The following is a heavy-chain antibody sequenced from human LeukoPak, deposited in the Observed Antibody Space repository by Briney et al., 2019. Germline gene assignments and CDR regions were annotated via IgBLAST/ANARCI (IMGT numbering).Heavy chain of an antibody. Sequence: SETLSLTCVVSDYSISSGYYWGWIRQPPGKGLEWIGYIYYSGSTNYNPSLKSRVTISVDTSKNQFSLKLSSVTAADTAVYYCASQLTDYYDSSGYIKTWGQGTLVTVSS. CDR2: IYYSGST. J-gene: IGHJ5*02. D-gene: IGHD3-22*01. CDR3: ASQLTDYYDSSGYIKT. CDR1: DYSISSGYY. V-gene: IGHV4-61*01.